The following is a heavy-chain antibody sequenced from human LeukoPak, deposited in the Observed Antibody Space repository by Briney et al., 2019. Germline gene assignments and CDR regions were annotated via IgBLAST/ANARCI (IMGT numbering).Heavy chain of an antibody. V-gene: IGHV3-30-3*01. J-gene: IGHJ4*02. CDR2: ISYDGSNK. D-gene: IGHD5-24*01. CDR3: ARETPRRGETRDGYR. Sequence: GSLRLSCAASGFTFSSYAMHWVRQAPGKGLEWVAVISYDGSNKYYADSVKGRFTISRDNPKNLLFLQINSLRVEDTAVYYCARETPRRGETRDGYRWGQGTVVTVSS. CDR1: GFTFSSYA.